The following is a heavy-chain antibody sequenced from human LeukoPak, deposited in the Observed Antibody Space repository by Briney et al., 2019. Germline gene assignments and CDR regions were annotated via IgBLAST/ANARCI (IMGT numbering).Heavy chain of an antibody. D-gene: IGHD6-13*01. V-gene: IGHV3-21*01. Sequence: GGSLRLSCAASGFTFSSYSMNWVRQAPGKGLEWVSSISSSSSHIYYADSVKGRFTISRDNSKNTLYLQMNSLRAEDTAVYYCAKGGPYSSSWYVAPDVWGKGTTVTVSS. J-gene: IGHJ6*04. CDR1: GFTFSSYS. CDR3: AKGGPYSSSWYVAPDV. CDR2: ISSSSSHI.